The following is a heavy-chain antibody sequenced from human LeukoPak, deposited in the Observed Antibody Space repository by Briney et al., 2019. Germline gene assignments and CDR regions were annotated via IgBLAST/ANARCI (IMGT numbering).Heavy chain of an antibody. CDR1: GYTFTSYG. D-gene: IGHD3-22*01. V-gene: IGHV1-18*01. J-gene: IGHJ3*02. CDR3: ARPDRALGAFDI. Sequence: ASAKVSCKASGYTFTSYGISWVRQAPGQGLEWMGWISAYNGNTNYAQKLQGRVTMTTDTSTSTAYMELRSLRSDDTAVYYCARPDRALGAFDIWGQGTMVTVSS. CDR2: ISAYNGNT.